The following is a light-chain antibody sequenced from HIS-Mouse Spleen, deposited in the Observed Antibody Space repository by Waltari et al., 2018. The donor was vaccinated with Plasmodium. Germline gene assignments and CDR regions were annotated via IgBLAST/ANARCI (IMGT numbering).Light chain of an antibody. CDR2: EDS. CDR1: ACPQTY. CDR3: YSTDSSGNHRV. J-gene: IGLJ3*02. V-gene: IGLV3-10*01. Sequence: SYELTQPPSVSVSPGQTARIPCSGHACPQTYAYWYKQKSGQAPVLVIYEDSKRPTGIPERFSGASSGTMATLTISGAQVEDEADYYCYSTDSSGNHRVFGGGTKLTVL.